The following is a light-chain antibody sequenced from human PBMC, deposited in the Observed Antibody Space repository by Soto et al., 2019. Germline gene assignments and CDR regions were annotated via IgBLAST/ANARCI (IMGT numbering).Light chain of an antibody. CDR3: QQTYSFPHT. CDR2: GAS. V-gene: IGKV1-12*01. Sequence: DVQMTQTPSSVSASVGDRVTITCRASERIGSWLAWYQQKPGKAPKLRIYGASNLQGEVRSRFSGSGSETDFARTISSLQPEDLATYYCQQTYSFPHTFGQGTKVEIK. J-gene: IGKJ2*01. CDR1: ERIGSW.